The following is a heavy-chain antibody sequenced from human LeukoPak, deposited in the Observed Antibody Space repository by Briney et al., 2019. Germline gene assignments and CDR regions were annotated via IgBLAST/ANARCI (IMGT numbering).Heavy chain of an antibody. CDR1: GFTVSSNY. CDR3: AGSDWSRHYLDY. V-gene: IGHV3-53*01. J-gene: IGHJ4*02. Sequence: GGSLRLSCAASGFTVSSNYMTWVRQAPGKGLEWVSIIYSGGSTYYAASVKGRFTISRDNSENTLYLQMNSLRAEDTAVYYCAGSDWSRHYLDYWGQGTLVTVSS. CDR2: IYSGGST. D-gene: IGHD6-19*01.